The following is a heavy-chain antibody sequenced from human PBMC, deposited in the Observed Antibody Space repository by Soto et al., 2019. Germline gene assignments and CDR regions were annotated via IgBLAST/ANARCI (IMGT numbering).Heavy chain of an antibody. CDR3: SRQASDFWSGKPQYYMHV. CDR2: IRSKANNDAT. CDR1: GFTFSGSA. Sequence: EVQLVESGGGLVQPGGSLKLSCAASGFTFSGSAMHWVRQASGKGLEWVGRIRSKANNDATAYGASVKGRFTISRDDSKITAYLQMNSLKTEDTAVYYCSRQASDFWSGKPQYYMHVWGKGTTVTVSS. D-gene: IGHD3-3*01. J-gene: IGHJ6*03. V-gene: IGHV3-73*01.